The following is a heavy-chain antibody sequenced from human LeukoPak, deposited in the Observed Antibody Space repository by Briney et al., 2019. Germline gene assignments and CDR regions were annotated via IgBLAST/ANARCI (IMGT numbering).Heavy chain of an antibody. Sequence: SETLSLTCAVYGESFSGYYWSWIRQPPGKGLEWIGYIYYSGSTNYNPSLKSRVTISVDTSKNQFSLKLNSVTAADTAVYFCARTTEGGYTYDYFYYYYMDVWGKGTTVTISS. CDR3: ARTTEGGYTYDYFYYYYMDV. CDR2: IYYSGST. CDR1: GESFSGYY. D-gene: IGHD5-18*01. V-gene: IGHV4-59*01. J-gene: IGHJ6*03.